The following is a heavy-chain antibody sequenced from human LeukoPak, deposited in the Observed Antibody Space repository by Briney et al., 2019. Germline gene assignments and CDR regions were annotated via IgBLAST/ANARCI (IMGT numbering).Heavy chain of an antibody. J-gene: IGHJ3*01. D-gene: IGHD2-2*01. CDR3: SRSPQNCETTTCYDALDF. CDR2: VKSDGSRT. Sequence: QPGGSLRLSCAASGFTFSGSAMHWVRQAPGKGLVWVSRVKSDGSRTTYADSVKGRFTISRDNAENTVYLQMNSLTVEDTAVYYCSRSPQNCETTTCYDALDFWGQGTMVTVSS. CDR1: GFTFSGSA. V-gene: IGHV3-74*01.